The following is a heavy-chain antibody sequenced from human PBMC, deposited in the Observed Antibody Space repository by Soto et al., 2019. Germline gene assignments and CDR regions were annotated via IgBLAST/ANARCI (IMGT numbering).Heavy chain of an antibody. J-gene: IGHJ5*02. CDR3: ARSLPYDFWTGYPNWFDP. CDR2: ISDSGSTI. Sequence: PGGSLRLSCAASGFTFSDYYMIWIRQAPGKGLEWVSYISDSGSTISYADSVKGRFTISRDNAKYSLYLQMNSLRAEDTAVYYCARSLPYDFWTGYPNWFDPWGQGTLVTAPQ. V-gene: IGHV3-11*01. D-gene: IGHD3-3*01. CDR1: GFTFSDYY.